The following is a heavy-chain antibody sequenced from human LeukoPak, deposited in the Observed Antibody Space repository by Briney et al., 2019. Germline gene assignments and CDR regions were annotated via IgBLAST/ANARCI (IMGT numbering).Heavy chain of an antibody. CDR1: GYTFTSYG. CDR3: ARDRVFADYYGSSGYYDY. D-gene: IGHD3-22*01. Sequence: GASVKVSCKASGYTFTSYGISWVRQAPGQGLEWMGWISAYNGNTNYAQKLQGRVTMTTDTSTSTACMELRSLRSDDTAVYYCARDRVFADYYGSSGYYDYWGQGTLVTVSS. J-gene: IGHJ4*02. V-gene: IGHV1-18*01. CDR2: ISAYNGNT.